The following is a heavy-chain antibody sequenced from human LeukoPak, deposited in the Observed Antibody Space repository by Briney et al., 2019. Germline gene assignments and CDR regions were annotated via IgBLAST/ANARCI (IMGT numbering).Heavy chain of an antibody. CDR2: INPNSGGT. J-gene: IGHJ4*02. Sequence: ASVKVSCKASGYTFTGYYMHWVRLAPGQGREWMGWINPNSGGTNYAQKFQGRVTMTRDTSISTAYMELSRLRSDDTAVYYCARVPCSSCHFDYWGQGTLVTVSS. CDR1: GYTFTGYY. D-gene: IGHD6-13*01. CDR3: ARVPCSSCHFDY. V-gene: IGHV1-2*02.